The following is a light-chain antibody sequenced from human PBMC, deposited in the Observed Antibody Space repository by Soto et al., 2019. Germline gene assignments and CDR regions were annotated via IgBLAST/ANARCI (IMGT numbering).Light chain of an antibody. CDR3: QQFGGWPY. J-gene: IGKJ1*01. CDR1: QSVSSH. V-gene: IGKV3-15*01. Sequence: EIRMTQSPAILSVSPVESATLSCRASQSVSSHVVWYQQKPGQAPRLLISDSSTRATGIPARFSGSGSGTEFTLTISSLQSDDSAIYYCQQFGGWPYFGLGTKVDI. CDR2: DSS.